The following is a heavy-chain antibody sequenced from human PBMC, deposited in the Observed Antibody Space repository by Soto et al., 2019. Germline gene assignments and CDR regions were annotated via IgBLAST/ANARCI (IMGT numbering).Heavy chain of an antibody. V-gene: IGHV3-21*01. CDR1: GFTFSSYS. J-gene: IGHJ6*02. D-gene: IGHD6-19*01. CDR2: ISTSSSYI. Sequence: EVQLVESGGGLVKPGGSLRLSCAASGFTFSSYSMNWVRQAPGKGLEWVSSISTSSSYIYYADSVKGRFTISRDNAKNSLYLQMNSLRAEDTAVYYCARVDSEGLVLYYYYYAMDVWGQGTTVTVSS. CDR3: ARVDSEGLVLYYYYYAMDV.